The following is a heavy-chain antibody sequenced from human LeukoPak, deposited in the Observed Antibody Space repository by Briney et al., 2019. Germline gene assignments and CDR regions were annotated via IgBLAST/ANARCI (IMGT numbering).Heavy chain of an antibody. J-gene: IGHJ4*02. CDR3: ARVSRTIWPRFDY. CDR2: IYHSGST. CDR1: GYSISSGYY. Sequence: SETLSLTCTVSGYSISSGYYWGWIRQPPGKVLEWIGSIYHSGSTYYNPSLKSRVTISVDTSKNQFSLKLSSVTAADTAVYYCARVSRTIWPRFDYWGQGTLVTVSS. V-gene: IGHV4-38-2*02. D-gene: IGHD2-8*01.